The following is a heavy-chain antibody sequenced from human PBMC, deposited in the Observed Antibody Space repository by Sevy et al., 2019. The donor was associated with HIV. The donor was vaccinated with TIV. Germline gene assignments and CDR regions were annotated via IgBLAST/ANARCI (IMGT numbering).Heavy chain of an antibody. CDR2: IYYSGST. CDR1: GGSISSYY. D-gene: IGHD4-17*01. Sequence: SDTLSLTCTVSGGSISSYYWNWIRQPPGKGLEWIGYIYYSGSTNYNPSLKSRVTISVDTSKNQFSLKLSSVTAADTAVYYCARDDYGDYLDAFDIWGQGTMVTVSS. CDR3: ARDDYGDYLDAFDI. J-gene: IGHJ3*02. V-gene: IGHV4-59*01.